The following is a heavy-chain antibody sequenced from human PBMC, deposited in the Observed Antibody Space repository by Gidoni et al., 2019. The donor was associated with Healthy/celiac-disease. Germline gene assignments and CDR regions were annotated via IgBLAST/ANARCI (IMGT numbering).Heavy chain of an antibody. CDR3: ARDGPGSWFS. D-gene: IGHD6-13*01. V-gene: IGHV1-2*02. Sequence: AQKFQGRVTMTRDTSISTAYMELSRLRSDDTAVYYCARDGPGSWFSWGQGTLVTVSS. J-gene: IGHJ4*02.